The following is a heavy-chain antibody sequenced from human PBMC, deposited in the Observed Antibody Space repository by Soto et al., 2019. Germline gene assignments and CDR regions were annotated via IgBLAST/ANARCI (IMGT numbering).Heavy chain of an antibody. J-gene: IGHJ4*02. CDR1: GFTFSSNA. CDR3: ATSGSGFSYGHTFEY. V-gene: IGHV3-30*04. Sequence: QVQLVESGGGVVQPGRSLRLSCAASGFTFSSNAMHWIRQAPGKGLEWVAVISHDGKNKVFADSVKGRFIVSRDNSKNTLYLQMISLRPEDTGVYYCATSGSGFSYGHTFEYWGQGTLVIASS. D-gene: IGHD5-18*01. CDR2: ISHDGKNK.